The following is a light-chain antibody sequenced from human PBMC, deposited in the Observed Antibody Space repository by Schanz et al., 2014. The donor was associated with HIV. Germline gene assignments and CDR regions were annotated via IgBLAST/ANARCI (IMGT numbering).Light chain of an antibody. Sequence: QSVLTQPPSASGSPGHSVTISCTGTTSDIGAYNYVSWYQLHPGRAPKLIIFEVNRRPSGVPNRFSGSKSGNTASLTVSGLLAEDEGDYYCSSYAGTNNLWVFGGGTKLTVL. CDR3: SSYAGTNNLWV. CDR1: TSDIGAYNY. CDR2: EVN. J-gene: IGLJ3*02. V-gene: IGLV2-8*01.